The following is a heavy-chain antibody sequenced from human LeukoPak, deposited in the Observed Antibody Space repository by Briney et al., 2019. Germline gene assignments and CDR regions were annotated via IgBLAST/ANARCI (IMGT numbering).Heavy chain of an antibody. J-gene: IGHJ4*02. CDR2: ISSSCTSI. V-gene: IGHV3-48*03. Sequence: GGSLRLSCAASGFTFSNYDMNWVRQAPWKGLEWVSYISSSCTSIYYADSVKGRFTISRDNAKNSLYLQVNSLRAEDTAVYYCARDRPDYWGQGTLVTVPS. CDR3: ARDRPDY. CDR1: GFTFSNYD.